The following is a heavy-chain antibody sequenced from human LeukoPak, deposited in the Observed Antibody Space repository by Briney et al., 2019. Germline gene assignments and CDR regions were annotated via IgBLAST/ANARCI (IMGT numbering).Heavy chain of an antibody. Sequence: SETLSLTCTVSGGSISSYFWSWIRQPPGKGLECSGYLYYCGSTNYNPSLKSRVTISVDTSKNQFSLKLSSVTAADTAVYYCARVAVYCSGGSCYNYYYYGMDVWGQGTTVTVSS. CDR2: LYYCGST. CDR3: ARVAVYCSGGSCYNYYYYGMDV. J-gene: IGHJ6*02. CDR1: GGSISSYF. D-gene: IGHD2-15*01. V-gene: IGHV4-59*01.